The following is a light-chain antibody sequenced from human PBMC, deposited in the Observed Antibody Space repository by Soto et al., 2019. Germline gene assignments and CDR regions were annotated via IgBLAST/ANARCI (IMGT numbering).Light chain of an antibody. J-gene: IGKJ1*01. CDR1: QTISSW. CDR3: QHYNSYSEA. Sequence: DIQMTQSPSTLSGSVGDRVTITCRAGQTISSWLAWYQQKPGKAPKLLIYKASTLKSGVPSRFSGSGSGTEFTLTISSLQPDDFATYCCQHYNSYSEAFGQGTKVDI. CDR2: KAS. V-gene: IGKV1-5*03.